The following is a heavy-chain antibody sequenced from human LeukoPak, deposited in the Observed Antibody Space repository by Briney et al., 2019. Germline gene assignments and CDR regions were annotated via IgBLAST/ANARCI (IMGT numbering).Heavy chain of an antibody. V-gene: IGHV4-61*10. Sequence: SETLSLTCTVSGGSISIGSYYWSWIRQPAGRGLEWIRSIYYSGSTNYNPSLKRRITISVDTSKNQFSLKLSSVTAADTAVYYCARETSGWFDPWGQGTLVTVSS. CDR2: IYYSGST. CDR3: ARETSGWFDP. J-gene: IGHJ5*02. CDR1: GGSISIGSYY. D-gene: IGHD4-11*01.